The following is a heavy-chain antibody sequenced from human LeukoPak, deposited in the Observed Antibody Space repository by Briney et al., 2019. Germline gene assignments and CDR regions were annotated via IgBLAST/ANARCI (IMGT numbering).Heavy chain of an antibody. V-gene: IGHV4-39*07. D-gene: IGHD6-6*01. CDR2: VYYSGTT. CDR3: ARDEAGSSSFNY. Sequence: SETLSLTCTVSADSVSSSSYYCAWVRQPPGRGLEWIGSVYYSGTTYYNPSLKSRITISLDTSKRQFSLNLSSVTAADTAVYDCARDEAGSSSFNYWGQGTLVTVSS. J-gene: IGHJ4*02. CDR1: ADSVSSSSYY.